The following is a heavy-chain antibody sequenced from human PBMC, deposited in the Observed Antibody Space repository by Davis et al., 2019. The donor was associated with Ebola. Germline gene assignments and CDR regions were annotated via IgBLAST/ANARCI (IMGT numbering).Heavy chain of an antibody. CDR3: ASAPLIATPGALWFDP. CDR1: GGSITRYY. D-gene: IGHD6-13*01. CDR2: IYYSGST. Sequence: SETLSLTCTVSGGSITRYYWSWIRQPPGKGLEWIGYIYYSGSTNYNPSLKSRVTISVDTPKNQFSLKVKYVTAADTAVYYCASAPLIATPGALWFDPWGPGTRVTVSS. V-gene: IGHV4-59*08. J-gene: IGHJ5*02.